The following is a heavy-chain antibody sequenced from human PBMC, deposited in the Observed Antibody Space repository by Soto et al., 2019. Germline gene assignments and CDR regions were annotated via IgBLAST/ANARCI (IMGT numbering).Heavy chain of an antibody. Sequence: SETLSLTCAVYGGSFSGYYWTWIRQPPGTGLEWIGEINHSGSTNYNPSLKSRVTISVDTSKNQFSLKLTSVTAADTAVYYCAREGGGYRFDYWGQGALVTVSS. CDR3: AREGGGYRFDY. CDR1: GGSFSGYY. CDR2: INHSGST. D-gene: IGHD1-26*01. J-gene: IGHJ4*02. V-gene: IGHV4-34*01.